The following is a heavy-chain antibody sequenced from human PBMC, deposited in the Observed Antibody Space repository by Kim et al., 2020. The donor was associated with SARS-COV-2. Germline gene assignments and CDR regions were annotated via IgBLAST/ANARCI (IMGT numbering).Heavy chain of an antibody. CDR3: ARASMAARVYYYYYMDV. Sequence: GGSLRLSCAASGFTFSSYDMHWVRQATGKGLEWVSAIGTAGDTYYPGSVKGRFTISRENAKNSLYLQMNSLRAGDTAVYYCARASMAARVYYYYYMDVWGKGTTVPVSS. CDR2: IGTAGDT. CDR1: GFTFSSYD. J-gene: IGHJ6*03. V-gene: IGHV3-13*01. D-gene: IGHD6-25*01.